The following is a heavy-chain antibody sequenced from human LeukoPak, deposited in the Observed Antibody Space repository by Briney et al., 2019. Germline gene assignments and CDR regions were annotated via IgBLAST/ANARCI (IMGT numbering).Heavy chain of an antibody. CDR2: ISASGGTT. CDR1: GFSFSSYA. CDR3: ANVYYYGSGSYESRYLDY. J-gene: IGHJ4*02. Sequence: GGSLRLSCAASGFSFSSYAMSWVRQAPGKGLEWVSAISASGGTTYYADSVKGRFTISRDNSKNSLYLQMIRLRAEDTDVYYCANVYYYGSGSYESRYLDYWGQGTLVTVSS. D-gene: IGHD3-10*01. V-gene: IGHV3-23*01.